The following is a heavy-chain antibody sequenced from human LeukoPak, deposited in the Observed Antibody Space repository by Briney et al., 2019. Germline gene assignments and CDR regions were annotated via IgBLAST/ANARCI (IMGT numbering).Heavy chain of an antibody. J-gene: IGHJ4*02. V-gene: IGHV1-2*02. CDR3: ARDPLRHIVVVPAATPLADY. Sequence: GASVKVSCKASGYTFTGYYMHWVRQAPGQGLEWMGWINPNSGGTNYAQKFQGRVTMTRDTSISTAYMELSRLRSDDTAVYYCARDPLRHIVVVPAATPLADYWGQGTLVTVSS. CDR1: GYTFTGYY. CDR2: INPNSGGT. D-gene: IGHD2-2*01.